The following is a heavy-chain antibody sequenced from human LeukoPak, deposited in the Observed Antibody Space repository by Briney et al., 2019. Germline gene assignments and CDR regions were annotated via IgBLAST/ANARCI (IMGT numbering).Heavy chain of an antibody. CDR1: GGSFSGYY. D-gene: IGHD4-17*01. J-gene: IGHJ6*02. V-gene: IGHV4-34*01. CDR2: INHSGST. Sequence: SKTLSLTCAVYGGSFSGYYWNWIRQTPGKGLEWIGEINHSGSTNCNPSLKSRVTILLDTSKNQFSLKVSSVTAADTAVYYCARGLPATTVTSANYYGMDVWGQGTTVTVSS. CDR3: ARGLPATTVTSANYYGMDV.